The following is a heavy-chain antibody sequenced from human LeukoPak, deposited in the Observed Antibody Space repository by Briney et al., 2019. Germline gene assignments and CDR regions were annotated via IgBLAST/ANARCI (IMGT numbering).Heavy chain of an antibody. D-gene: IGHD1-26*01. CDR3: AKPSGSGVDY. V-gene: IGHV3-30*02. CDR1: GFVFYTHD. CDR2: IRSDGYHT. J-gene: IGHJ4*02. Sequence: GGSLRLSCGASGFVFYTHDMHWVRQAPGKGLEWVAFIRSDGYHTYYADSVKGRFTIIRDNSKNTLYLQMNRLTVEDMALYYCAKPSGSGVDYWGRGTRVTVSS.